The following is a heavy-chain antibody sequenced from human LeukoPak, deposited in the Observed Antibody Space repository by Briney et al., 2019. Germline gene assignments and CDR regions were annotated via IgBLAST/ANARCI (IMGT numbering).Heavy chain of an antibody. V-gene: IGHV4-4*07. CDR1: GPSLNSHL. CDR3: ARALNPLPGTYFFDY. D-gene: IGHD2-15*01. Sequence: SEPLSLTCSVSGPSLNSHLWTWIPPPPGKGLGLNGRIYNSGSTHYSPSLKSRVTMSVDTSKNQCSLNLISVTAAETAVYYCARALNPLPGTYFFDYWGQGTLVTVSS. CDR2: IYNSGST. J-gene: IGHJ4*02.